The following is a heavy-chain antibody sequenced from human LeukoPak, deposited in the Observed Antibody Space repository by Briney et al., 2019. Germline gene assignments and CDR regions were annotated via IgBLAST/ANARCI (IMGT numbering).Heavy chain of an antibody. CDR3: ARGKVVAGTPGQNSWDN. Sequence: SETLSLTCTDSGGSISTYYWNWIRQPAGKGLEWIGRIYTSGSTNYNPSLKSRVTMSVDTSKNQFSLKLSSVTAADTAVYYCARGKVVAGTPGQNSWDNWGQGILATVSS. J-gene: IGHJ4*02. V-gene: IGHV4-4*07. CDR2: IYTSGST. D-gene: IGHD6-19*01. CDR1: GGSISTYY.